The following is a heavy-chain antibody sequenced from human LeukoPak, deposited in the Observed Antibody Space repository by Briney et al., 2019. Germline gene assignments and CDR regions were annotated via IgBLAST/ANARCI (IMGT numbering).Heavy chain of an antibody. J-gene: IGHJ3*02. Sequence: GGSLRLSCAASGFTFSRFWMNWVRQAPGRGLEWVANIDQSGGRNNYVDSVKGRFTISRDNAENSLFLEMSSLRADDTAVYFCARDVEGGTFDIWGRGTTVTVSS. CDR1: GFTFSRFW. V-gene: IGHV3-7*05. CDR2: IDQSGGRN. D-gene: IGHD3-16*01. CDR3: ARDVEGGTFDI.